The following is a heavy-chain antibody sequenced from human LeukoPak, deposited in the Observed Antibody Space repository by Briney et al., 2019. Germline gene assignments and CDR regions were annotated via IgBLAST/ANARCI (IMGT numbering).Heavy chain of an antibody. CDR3: AKDLSRGPHYYFDY. V-gene: IGHV3-23*01. J-gene: IGHJ4*02. CDR2: ISGSGGST. CDR1: GFTFSSYG. D-gene: IGHD5/OR15-5a*01. Sequence: GRSLRLSCAASGFTFSSYGMHWVRQAPGKGLEWVSAISGSGGSTYYADSVKGRFTISRDNSKNTLYLQMNSLRAEDTAVYYCAKDLSRGPHYYFDYWGQGTLVTVSS.